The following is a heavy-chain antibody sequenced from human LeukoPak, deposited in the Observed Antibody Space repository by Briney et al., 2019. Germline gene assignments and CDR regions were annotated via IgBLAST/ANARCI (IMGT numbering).Heavy chain of an antibody. Sequence: GGSLRLSCAASGFSFDDYVLHWVRQAPGKGLEWVSLISGDGGSAIYTDSVKGRFTISRDNSKNSLYLQMNSLRTEDTALYYCAKDMRFRSTSYGEFDFWGQGTLVTVSS. J-gene: IGHJ4*02. CDR2: ISGDGGSA. CDR1: GFSFDDYV. D-gene: IGHD2-2*01. V-gene: IGHV3-43*02. CDR3: AKDMRFRSTSYGEFDF.